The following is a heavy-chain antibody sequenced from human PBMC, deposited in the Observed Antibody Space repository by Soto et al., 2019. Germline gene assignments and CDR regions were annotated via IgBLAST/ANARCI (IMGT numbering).Heavy chain of an antibody. J-gene: IGHJ4*02. CDR2: INSDGSST. Sequence: GGSLRLSCAASGFTFSSYWMHWVRQAPGKGLVWVSRINSDGSSTSYADSVKGRFTISRDNAKNTLYLQMNSLRAEDTAVYYCARGHAYYDFWSGYLNFDCWGQGTLVTVSS. CDR1: GFTFSSYW. V-gene: IGHV3-74*01. D-gene: IGHD3-3*01. CDR3: ARGHAYYDFWSGYLNFDC.